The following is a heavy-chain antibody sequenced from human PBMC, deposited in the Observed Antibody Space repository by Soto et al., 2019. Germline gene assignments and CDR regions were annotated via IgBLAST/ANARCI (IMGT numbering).Heavy chain of an antibody. CDR1: GGTFSSSA. CDR2: IIPIFGTA. Sequence: QVQLVQSGPEVRQPGSSVRVSCKSSGGTFSSSAISWVRQAPGQGLEWMGGIIPIFGTADNAQKFQGRVTITADESTTTADMELRSLTSEDTAVYFCARDKDRVQLGGNYYYVMDVWGQGTTVTVSS. CDR3: ARDKDRVQLGGNYYYVMDV. J-gene: IGHJ6*02. V-gene: IGHV1-69*12. D-gene: IGHD1-1*01.